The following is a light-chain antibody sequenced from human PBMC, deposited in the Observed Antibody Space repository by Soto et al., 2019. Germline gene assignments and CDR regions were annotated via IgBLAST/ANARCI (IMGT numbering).Light chain of an antibody. Sequence: DIQMTQPPSSLSASVGDRVTITCRASQSIGDNLNWYQQKPGTAPNLLIYAASSLQSGVPSRFSGSGSGTDLTLTISNRQPEGFVSSFCQQSFNTPPTFGGGTKVDIK. J-gene: IGKJ4*01. CDR1: QSIGDN. CDR3: QQSFNTPPT. V-gene: IGKV1-39*01. CDR2: AAS.